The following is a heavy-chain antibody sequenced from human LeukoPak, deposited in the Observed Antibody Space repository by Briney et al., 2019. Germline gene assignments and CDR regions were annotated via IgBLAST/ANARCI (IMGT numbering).Heavy chain of an antibody. CDR3: AREGLEAAAGHDY. CDR1: GGSFSGYY. V-gene: IGHV4-34*01. CDR2: INHSGST. Sequence: PSETLSLTCAVYGGSFSGYYWSWIRQPPGKGLEWIGEINHSGSTNYNPSLKSRVTISVDTSKNQFSLKLSSVTAADTAVYYCAREGLEAAAGHDYWGQGTLVTVSS. J-gene: IGHJ4*02. D-gene: IGHD6-13*01.